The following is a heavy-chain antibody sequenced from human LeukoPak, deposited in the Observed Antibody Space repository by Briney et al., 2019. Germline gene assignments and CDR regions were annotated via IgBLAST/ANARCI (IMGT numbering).Heavy chain of an antibody. CDR1: GGSFSGYY. CDR3: ARRGTAALGY. V-gene: IGHV4-34*01. J-gene: IGHJ4*02. CDR2: INHSGNT. Sequence: PSETLSLTCAVYGGSFSGYYWSWIRQPPGKGLEWIGEINHSGNTNYNPSLKSRVTIPVDTSKNQFSLKLSSVTAADTAVYYCARRGTAALGYWGQGTLVTVSS. D-gene: IGHD2-2*01.